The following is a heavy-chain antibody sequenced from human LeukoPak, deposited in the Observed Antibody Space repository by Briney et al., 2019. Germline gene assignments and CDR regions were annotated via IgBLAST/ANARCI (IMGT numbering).Heavy chain of an antibody. CDR1: GFTFSSYG. D-gene: IGHD6-6*01. Sequence: GGSLRLSCAASGFTFSSYGMHWVRQAPGKGLEWVAVISYDGSNKYYADSVKGRFTISRDNSKNTLYLQMNSLRAEDTAVYYCAKEGSHSSSPDLENHFDYWGQGTLVTVSS. CDR3: AKEGSHSSSPDLENHFDY. J-gene: IGHJ4*02. V-gene: IGHV3-30*18. CDR2: ISYDGSNK.